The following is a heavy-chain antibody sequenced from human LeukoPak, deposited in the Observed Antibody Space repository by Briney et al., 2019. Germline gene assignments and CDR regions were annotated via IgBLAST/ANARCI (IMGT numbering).Heavy chain of an antibody. J-gene: IGHJ3*02. V-gene: IGHV3-9*03. CDR1: GFTFDDYA. Sequence: LAGGSLRLSCAASGFTFDDYAMHWVRQAPGKGLEWVSGISWNSGSIGYADSVKGRFTISRDNAKNSLYLQMNSLRAEDMALYYCAKDIAPEQQLSFDIWGQGTMVTVSS. CDR2: ISWNSGSI. CDR3: AKDIAPEQQLSFDI. D-gene: IGHD6-13*01.